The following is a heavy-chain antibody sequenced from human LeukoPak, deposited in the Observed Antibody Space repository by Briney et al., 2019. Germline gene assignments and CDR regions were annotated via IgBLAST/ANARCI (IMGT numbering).Heavy chain of an antibody. D-gene: IGHD3-22*01. CDR2: IYYSGST. V-gene: IGHV4-59*06. CDR1: GGSISSYY. J-gene: IGHJ4*02. Sequence: SETLSLTCTVSGGSISSYYWSWIRQHPGKGLEWIGYIYYSGSTYYNPSLKSRVTISVDTSKNQFSLKLSSVTAADTAVYYCARAPYYYDSSGYYGAFDYWGQGTLVTVSS. CDR3: ARAPYYYDSSGYYGAFDY.